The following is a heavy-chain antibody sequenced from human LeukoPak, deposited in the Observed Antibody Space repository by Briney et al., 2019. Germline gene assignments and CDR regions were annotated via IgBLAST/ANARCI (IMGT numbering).Heavy chain of an antibody. V-gene: IGHV3-48*04. CDR1: GFTFSSYS. J-gene: IGHJ5*02. Sequence: GGSLRLSCAASGFTFSSYSMNWGRQAPGKGLELVSYFSSSSSTIYYADSVKGRVNISRDNAKHTLDLQMNSLRAEATAVYYCARDLQVAAGFGWFDTWGQGTLVTVSS. CDR2: FSSSSSTI. CDR3: ARDLQVAAGFGWFDT. D-gene: IGHD2-15*01.